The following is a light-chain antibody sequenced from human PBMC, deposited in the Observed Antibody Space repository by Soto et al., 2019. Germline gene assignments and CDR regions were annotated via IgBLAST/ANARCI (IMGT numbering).Light chain of an antibody. CDR3: QQYSTSLT. Sequence: EILMTQSPATLSVSPGERVILSCRASQSVGSTLAWYQQKPGQAPRLLIRGASTRGTGVPARFSGSGSGTEFTLTISSLQSEDFAVYYCQQYSTSLTFGGGTTLEIK. CDR1: QSVGST. J-gene: IGKJ4*02. CDR2: GAS. V-gene: IGKV3-15*01.